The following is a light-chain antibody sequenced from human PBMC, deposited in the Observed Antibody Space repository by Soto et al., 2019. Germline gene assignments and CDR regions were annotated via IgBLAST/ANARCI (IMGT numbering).Light chain of an antibody. CDR1: SSNIGAGYD. CDR3: QSYYGSLSGYV. Sequence: QSVLTQPPSVSGAPGQRVTISCTGSSSNIGAGYDVHWYQQLPGTAPKLLIYGNSNRPSGVPDRFSGSKSGTSASLAITGLQAEDEADYYCQSYYGSLSGYVFGTGTKLTVL. V-gene: IGLV1-40*01. CDR2: GNS. J-gene: IGLJ1*01.